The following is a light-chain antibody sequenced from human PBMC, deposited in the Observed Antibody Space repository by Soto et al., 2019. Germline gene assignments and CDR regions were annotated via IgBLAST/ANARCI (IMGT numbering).Light chain of an antibody. CDR1: QSLSSTY. CDR2: AAS. V-gene: IGKV3-20*01. CDR3: QQYNISPFS. J-gene: IGKJ2*01. Sequence: EAVLTQSPGTLSLSPGDRATLSCRASQSLSSTYLVWYQQRSGRAPRLLISAASSRAAGVPDRFSGSGSGTDFPLTITSLEPEDFAVYYCQQYNISPFSFGQGTKLEIK.